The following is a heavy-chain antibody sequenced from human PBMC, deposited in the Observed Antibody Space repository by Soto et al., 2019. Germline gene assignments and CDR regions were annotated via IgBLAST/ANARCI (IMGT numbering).Heavy chain of an antibody. CDR1: GFTFSTYA. J-gene: IGHJ4*02. V-gene: IGHV3-23*01. CDR3: AKERSSGWSLHY. D-gene: IGHD6-19*01. CDR2: ISGSGDST. Sequence: EVQLLESGGGLVQPGGSLRLSCAASGFTFSTYAMNWVRQAPGKGLEWVSGISGSGDSTYYADSVKGRFTVSRDNSKNTLYLQMNSLRAEDTAVFYCAKERSSGWSLHYWGQGTLVTVSS.